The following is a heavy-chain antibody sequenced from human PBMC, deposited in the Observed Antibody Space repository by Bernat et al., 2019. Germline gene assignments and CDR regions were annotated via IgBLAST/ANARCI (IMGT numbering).Heavy chain of an antibody. J-gene: IGHJ3*02. Sequence: QVQLQESGPGLVKPSETLSLTCTVSGGSISSSSYYWGWIRQPPGKGLEWIGSIYYSGSTYYNPSLKSRVTISVDTSKNQFSLKLSSVTAADTAVYYCARLSVGYLGAFDIWGQGTMVTVSS. D-gene: IGHD2-15*01. V-gene: IGHV4-39*01. CDR1: GGSISSSSYY. CDR3: ARLSVGYLGAFDI. CDR2: IYYSGST.